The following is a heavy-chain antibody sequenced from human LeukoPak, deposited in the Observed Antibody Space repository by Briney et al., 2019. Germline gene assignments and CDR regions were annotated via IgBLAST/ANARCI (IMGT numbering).Heavy chain of an antibody. CDR3: AKIHGNRTY. CDR1: GFTLSTYT. D-gene: IGHD1-14*01. V-gene: IGHV3-23*01. J-gene: IGHJ4*02. CDR2: LSGSGSRT. Sequence: PGGSLRLSCAASGFTLSTYTMNWVRQAPGKGMEWVSGLSGSGSRTSYADSVKGRFTISRDNSKNTLFLQMNGLRAEDTAFYYCAKIHGNRTYCGQGTLVTVSS.